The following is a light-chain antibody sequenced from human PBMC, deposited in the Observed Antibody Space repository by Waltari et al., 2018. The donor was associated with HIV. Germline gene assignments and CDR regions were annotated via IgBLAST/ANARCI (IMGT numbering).Light chain of an antibody. J-gene: IGKJ2*03. CDR2: AAS. Sequence: DIQLTQSPASLSASVGDRVTITCRASQAISNSIAWYQQRPGKAPRLLLFAASRLETGVTSRFIGSGSGTFFTLTITALQPGDFATYYCQQSYSPPHSFGQGTKLEIK. CDR3: QQSYSPPHS. CDR1: QAISNS. V-gene: IGKV1-NL1*01.